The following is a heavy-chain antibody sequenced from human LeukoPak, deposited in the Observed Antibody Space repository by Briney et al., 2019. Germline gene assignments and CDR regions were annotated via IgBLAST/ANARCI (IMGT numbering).Heavy chain of an antibody. CDR1: GFTFSSYA. J-gene: IGHJ4*02. CDR2: ISGSGGST. D-gene: IGHD3-22*01. Sequence: PGGSLRLSCAASGFTFSSYAMSWVRQAPGKGLEWVSAISGSGGSTYYADSVKGRFTISRDNSKNTLFLQMNSLSAEDTAVYYCARDRGLFYYDSSGYPDYWGQGTLVTVSS. V-gene: IGHV3-23*01. CDR3: ARDRGLFYYDSSGYPDY.